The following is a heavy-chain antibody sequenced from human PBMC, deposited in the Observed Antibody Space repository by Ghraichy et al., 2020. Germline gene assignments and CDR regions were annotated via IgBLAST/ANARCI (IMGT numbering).Heavy chain of an antibody. Sequence: ASVKVSCTASGYTFAGYYMHWVRQAPGQGLEWMGCINPNSGVTDYALQYEGRVTMTTDTSVSTAYMELGSLRSDDMAVYYCARGYTSGSLGYWGQGTLVTVSS. CDR2: INPNSGVT. CDR3: ARGYTSGSLGY. V-gene: IGHV1-2*02. D-gene: IGHD6-19*01. CDR1: GYTFAGYY. J-gene: IGHJ4*02.